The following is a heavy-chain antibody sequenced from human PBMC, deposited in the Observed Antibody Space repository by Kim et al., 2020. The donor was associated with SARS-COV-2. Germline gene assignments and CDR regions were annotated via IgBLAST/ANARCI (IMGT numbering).Heavy chain of an antibody. J-gene: IGHJ4*02. D-gene: IGHD6-13*01. CDR2: ISYDGSNK. CDR1: GFTFSSYG. Sequence: GGSLRLSCAASGFTFSSYGMHWVRQAPGKGLEWVAVISYDGSNKYYADSVKGRFTISRDNSKNTLYLQMNSLRAEDTAVYYCAKGRYSSSWPDDYWGQGTLVTVSS. CDR3: AKGRYSSSWPDDY. V-gene: IGHV3-30*18.